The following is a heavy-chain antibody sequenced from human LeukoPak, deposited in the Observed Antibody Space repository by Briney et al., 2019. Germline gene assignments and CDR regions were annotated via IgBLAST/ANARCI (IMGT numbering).Heavy chain of an antibody. CDR1: GGSITGYY. CDR2: VFYEGGT. J-gene: IGHJ5*02. Sequence: TSETLSLTCTVSGGSITGYYWSWIRQPPGKGLEWVGYVFYEGGTLYNPSLKSRVTISVDTSKTQFSLKLTSVTAADTAVYYCARDRHSSSWYPGNWFDPWGQGTLVTVSS. CDR3: ARDRHSSSWYPGNWFDP. V-gene: IGHV4-59*12. D-gene: IGHD6-13*01.